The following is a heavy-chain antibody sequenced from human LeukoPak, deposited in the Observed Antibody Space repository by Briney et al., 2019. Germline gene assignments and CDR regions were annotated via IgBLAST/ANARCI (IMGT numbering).Heavy chain of an antibody. J-gene: IGHJ4*02. V-gene: IGHV4-59*08. D-gene: IGHD3-22*01. CDR2: IYYSGST. CDR1: GGSISSYY. CDR3: ARHYYDSSGYFYQDY. Sequence: DPSETLSLTCTVSGGSISSYYWSWIRQPPGKGLEWIGFIYYSGSTNYNPSLKSRVTISVDTSKNQFSLKLSSVTAADTAVYYCARHYYDSSGYFYQDYWGQGTLVTVSS.